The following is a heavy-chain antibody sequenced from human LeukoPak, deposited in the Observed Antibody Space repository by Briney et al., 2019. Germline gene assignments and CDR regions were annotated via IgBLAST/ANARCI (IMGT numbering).Heavy chain of an antibody. CDR2: ISGSGGST. V-gene: IGHV3-23*01. CDR1: GFTFSSYA. D-gene: IGHD5-12*01. J-gene: IGHJ4*02. CDR3: AKDLWSATIFDY. Sequence: HSGGSLRLSCAASGFTFSSYAMSWVRQAPGKGLEWVSAISGSGGSTYYADSVKGRFTISRDNPKNTLYLQMNSLRAEDTAVYYCAKDLWSATIFDYWGQGTLVTVSS.